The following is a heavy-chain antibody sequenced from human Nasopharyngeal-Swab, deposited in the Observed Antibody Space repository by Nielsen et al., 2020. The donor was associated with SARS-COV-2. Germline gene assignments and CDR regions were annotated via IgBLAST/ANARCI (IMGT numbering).Heavy chain of an antibody. CDR3: ARASRGWS. V-gene: IGHV3-48*03. D-gene: IGHD6-19*01. CDR1: GFTFDNYE. CDR2: ISTSGATI. J-gene: IGHJ5*02. Sequence: GESLKISCAASGFTFDNYEMNWVRQAPGKGLEWVSYISTSGATIHYVDSVRGRFTISRDNAKKSLHLQMNSLRAEDTAVYYCARASRGWSWGQGTPVTVSS.